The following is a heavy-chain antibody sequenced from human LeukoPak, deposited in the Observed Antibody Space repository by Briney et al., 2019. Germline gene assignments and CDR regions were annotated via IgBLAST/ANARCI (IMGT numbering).Heavy chain of an antibody. CDR2: IYYSGST. D-gene: IGHD3-22*01. J-gene: IGHJ4*02. CDR3: ARRSGVLDSRDSRYYFDH. CDR1: GGSISSYY. Sequence: SETLSLTCTVSGGSISSYYWSWIRQPPAKGLEYIGYIYYSGSTDYNPSLKSRVTISLDTSKNQFSLNLTSVTAADTAVYYCARRSGVLDSRDSRYYFDHWGQGTLVSVST. V-gene: IGHV4-59*01.